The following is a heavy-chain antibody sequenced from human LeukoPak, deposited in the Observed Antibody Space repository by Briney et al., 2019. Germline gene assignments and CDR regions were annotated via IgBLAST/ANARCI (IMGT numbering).Heavy chain of an antibody. CDR2: ISSGSSFI. V-gene: IGHV3-21*01. CDR3: ARDFRDGYNYEVFDI. Sequence: GGSLRLSCTASGFTFSTYTMNWVRQAPGKGLEWVSSISSGSSFIYYADSVKGRFTISRDNTRNSLYLQMSSLRAEDTAVYYCARDFRDGYNYEVFDIWGQGTMVTVSS. J-gene: IGHJ3*02. D-gene: IGHD5-24*01. CDR1: GFTFSTYT.